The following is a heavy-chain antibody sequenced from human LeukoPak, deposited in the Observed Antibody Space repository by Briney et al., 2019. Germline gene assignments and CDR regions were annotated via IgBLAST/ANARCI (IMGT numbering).Heavy chain of an antibody. CDR1: GYSFTSYW. CDR2: IYPGDSDT. V-gene: IGHV5-51*01. J-gene: IGHJ3*02. Sequence: HGESLKISCKGSGYSFTSYWIGWVRQMPGKGLEWMGIIYPGDSDTRYSPSFQGQVTISADKSISTAYLQWSSLKASDTAMYYCARQRLRYFDWLPFTDAFDIWGQGTMVTVSS. CDR3: ARQRLRYFDWLPFTDAFDI. D-gene: IGHD3-9*01.